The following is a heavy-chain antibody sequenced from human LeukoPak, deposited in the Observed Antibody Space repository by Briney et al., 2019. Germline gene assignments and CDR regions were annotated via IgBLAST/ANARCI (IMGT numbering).Heavy chain of an antibody. CDR3: ARHLGTYSDH. V-gene: IGHV3-74*01. CDR2: INSDGSIT. J-gene: IGHJ4*02. CDR1: GFTFSGYW. Sequence: GESLRLSCAASGFTFSGYWMYWVRQAPGKGLVWVSLINSDGSITNYADSVKGRFTISRDNAKNTLYLQVNSLRADDTAVYYCARHLGTYSDHWGQGTLVTV. D-gene: IGHD7-27*01.